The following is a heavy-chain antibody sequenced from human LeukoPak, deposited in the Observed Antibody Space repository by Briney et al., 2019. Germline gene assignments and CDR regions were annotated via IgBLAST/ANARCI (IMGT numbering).Heavy chain of an antibody. Sequence: GGSLRLSCAASGFTFSSYSMNWVRQAPGKGLEWVSYISSSSSTIYYADSVKGRFTISRDNAKNSLYLQMNSLRAEDTAVYFCARRGTGTTGYYFDYWGQGTLVTVSS. V-gene: IGHV3-48*01. CDR3: ARRGTGTTGYYFDY. CDR1: GFTFSSYS. CDR2: ISSSSSTI. J-gene: IGHJ4*02. D-gene: IGHD1-7*01.